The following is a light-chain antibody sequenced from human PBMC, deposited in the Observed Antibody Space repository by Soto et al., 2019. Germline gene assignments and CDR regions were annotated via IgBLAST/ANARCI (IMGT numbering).Light chain of an antibody. CDR2: GAS. CDR3: QHLNTYPLT. Sequence: DIQLTQSPSFLSASIGDRVTITCRASQGIRSFLAGYQQKPGKAPNLLISGASILRTGVPSRFSGSGSGTEFTLTISSLQPDDFATYYCQHLNTYPLTFGGGTKVEI. J-gene: IGKJ4*01. CDR1: QGIRSF. V-gene: IGKV1-9*01.